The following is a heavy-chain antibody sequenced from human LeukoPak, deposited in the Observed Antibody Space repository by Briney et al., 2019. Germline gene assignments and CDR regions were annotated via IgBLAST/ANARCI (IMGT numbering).Heavy chain of an antibody. D-gene: IGHD1-26*01. CDR3: AREQEGSYAHGYYYGMDV. J-gene: IGHJ6*02. V-gene: IGHV4-39*07. Sequence: PSETLSLTCTVPGGSISSSSYYWGWIRQPPGKGLEWIGSIYYSGSTNYNPSLKSRVTISVDTSKNQFSLKLSSVTAADTAVYYCAREQEGSYAHGYYYGMDVWGQGTTVTVSS. CDR1: GGSISSSSYY. CDR2: IYYSGST.